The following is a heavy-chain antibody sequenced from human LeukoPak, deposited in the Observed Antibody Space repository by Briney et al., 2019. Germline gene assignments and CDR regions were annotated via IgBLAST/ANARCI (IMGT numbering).Heavy chain of an antibody. CDR1: GYTFTSYD. J-gene: IGHJ6*03. Sequence: ASVKVSCKASGYTFTSYDINWVRQATGQGLEWMGWMNPNSGNTGYAQKFQGKVTMTRNTSISTAYMELSSLSSKDTAVYYCARAARGRIRRSTPYYYYYMDVWGKGTTVTVSS. V-gene: IGHV1-8*01. D-gene: IGHD3-16*01. CDR2: MNPNSGNT. CDR3: ARAARGRIRRSTPYYYYYMDV.